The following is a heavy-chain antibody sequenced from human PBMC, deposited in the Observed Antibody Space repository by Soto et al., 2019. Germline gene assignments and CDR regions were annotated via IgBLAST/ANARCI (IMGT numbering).Heavy chain of an antibody. Sequence: GESLKISCKGSGYSFTSYWISWVRQMPGKGLEWMGRIDPSDSYTNYSPSFQGHVTISADKSISTAYLQWSSLKASDTAMYYCARLGERGYSYGSLEGQLNIDYWGQGTLVTVSS. CDR3: ARLGERGYSYGSLEGQLNIDY. D-gene: IGHD5-18*01. CDR1: GYSFTSYW. J-gene: IGHJ4*02. CDR2: IDPSDSYT. V-gene: IGHV5-10-1*01.